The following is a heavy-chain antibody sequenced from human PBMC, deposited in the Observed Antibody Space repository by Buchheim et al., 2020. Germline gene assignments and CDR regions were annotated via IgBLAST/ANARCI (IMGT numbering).Heavy chain of an antibody. V-gene: IGHV3-33*01. CDR1: GFTFSSYG. CDR2: IWYDGSNK. CDR3: ATDSSSPGSVSDY. J-gene: IGHJ4*02. Sequence: QVQLVESGGGVVQPGRSLRLSCAASGFTFSSYGMHWVRQAPGKGLEWVAVIWYDGSNKYYADSVKGRFTISRDNSKNKRYLQMNSLRAEDTAVYYCATDSSSPGSVSDYWGQGTL. D-gene: IGHD6-6*01.